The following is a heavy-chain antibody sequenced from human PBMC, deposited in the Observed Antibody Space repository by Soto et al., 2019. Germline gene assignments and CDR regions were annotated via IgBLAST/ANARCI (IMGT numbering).Heavy chain of an antibody. Sequence: QVQLVQSGAEVKKPGASVNVSCKASGYSFFNYGISWVGQAPGQGLEWMGWLSIYNGNTKYAQKLQARVTMTTDTSTSTAYMELRSLRSDDTAVYYCARHTSKVGGATQGDALDIWGQGTMVTVSS. D-gene: IGHD1-26*01. CDR2: LSIYNGNT. V-gene: IGHV1-18*01. J-gene: IGHJ3*02. CDR3: ARHTSKVGGATQGDALDI. CDR1: GYSFFNYG.